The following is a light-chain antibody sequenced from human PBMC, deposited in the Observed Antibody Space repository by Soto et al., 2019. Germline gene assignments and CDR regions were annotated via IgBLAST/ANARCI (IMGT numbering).Light chain of an antibody. V-gene: IGKV1-5*01. J-gene: IGKJ1*01. Sequence: DIQMTQSPSTLSASVGDRVTITCRASQSVRNFLAWYQQKAGEAPKVVVYDASSLESGVPSRFSGSGSGTEFPLTISSLQPDDFATYCCQQYDDYWTFGPGTKVEVK. CDR1: QSVRNF. CDR2: DAS. CDR3: QQYDDYWT.